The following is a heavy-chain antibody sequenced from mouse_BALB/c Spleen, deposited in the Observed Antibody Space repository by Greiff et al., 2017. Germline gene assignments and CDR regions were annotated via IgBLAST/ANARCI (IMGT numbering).Heavy chain of an antibody. J-gene: IGHJ4*01. CDR1: GFTFSSYA. V-gene: IGHV5-6-5*01. D-gene: IGHD2-1*01. CDR2: ISSGGST. CDR3: ARVGNYGAMDY. Sequence: DVMLVESGGGLVKPGGSLKLSCAASGFTFSSYAMSWVRQTPEKRLEWVASISSGGSTYYPDSVKGRFTISRDNARNILYLQMSSLRSEDTAMYYCARVGNYGAMDYWGQGTSVTVSS.